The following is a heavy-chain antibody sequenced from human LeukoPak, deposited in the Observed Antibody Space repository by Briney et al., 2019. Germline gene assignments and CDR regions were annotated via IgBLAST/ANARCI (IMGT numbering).Heavy chain of an antibody. D-gene: IGHD2-15*01. Sequence: PGRSLRLSCAASGFTFSSYGVHWVRQPPAKGLEWGAVIPYDGRNKYYADSVKGRFTISRHNSKNTLYLKMNSLRHEETAVYYCAKDHKYCRGGSCPPSSFEYWGQGTLVTVSS. CDR2: IPYDGRNK. CDR3: AKDHKYCRGGSCPPSSFEY. J-gene: IGHJ4*02. V-gene: IGHV3-30*18. CDR1: GFTFSSYG.